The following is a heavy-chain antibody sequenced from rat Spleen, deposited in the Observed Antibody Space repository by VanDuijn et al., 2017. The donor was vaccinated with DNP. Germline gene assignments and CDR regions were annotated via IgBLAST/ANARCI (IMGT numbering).Heavy chain of an antibody. D-gene: IGHD1-11*01. V-gene: IGHV8S18*01. CDR3: ARRRGYGGFGGYFDY. J-gene: IGHJ2*01. CDR2: IDWDGDK. Sequence: QVTLKESGPGMLQPSKTLSLTCSFSGFSLTTSGLIVTWIRQPSGKSLEWLAAIDWDGDKNYKPSLKSRLTVSKDTSNTQVFLTITSVDIADTATYYCARRRGYGGFGGYFDYWGQGVMVTVSS. CDR1: GFSLTTSGLI.